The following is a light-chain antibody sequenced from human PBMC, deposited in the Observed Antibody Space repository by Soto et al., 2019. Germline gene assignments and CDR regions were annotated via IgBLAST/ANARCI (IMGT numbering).Light chain of an antibody. J-gene: IGKJ3*01. CDR3: PHRNDWLGT. CDR1: QSVGVF. V-gene: IGKV3-11*01. Sequence: EIVLTQFPATLSLSPGESATLSCRASQSVGVFLAWYQQKSGQTPRLLIYDASNRAPGIPARFSGSGSGTDFTLTISTLEPEDFAVYYCPHRNDWLGTFGPGTKVDIK. CDR2: DAS.